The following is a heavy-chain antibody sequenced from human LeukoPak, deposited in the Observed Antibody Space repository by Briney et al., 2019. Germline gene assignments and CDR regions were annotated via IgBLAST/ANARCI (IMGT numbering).Heavy chain of an antibody. D-gene: IGHD1-26*01. V-gene: IGHV3-23*01. J-gene: IGHJ3*02. Sequence: GGSLRLSCAASGFTFSNYAMSWVRQAPGKGLEWVSAIRSGDGSTYYADSLKGRFTISRDNAKNSLYLQMNSLRAEDTAVYYCARGRQNSGSYSDAFDIWGQGTMVTVSS. CDR1: GFTFSNYA. CDR3: ARGRQNSGSYSDAFDI. CDR2: IRSGDGST.